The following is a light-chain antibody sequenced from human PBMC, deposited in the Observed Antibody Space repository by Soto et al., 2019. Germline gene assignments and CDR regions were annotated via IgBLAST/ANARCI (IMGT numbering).Light chain of an antibody. CDR2: NDY. CDR1: TSNVGSNL. Sequence: QLVLAQPPSASGTPGQRVTISCSGSTSNVGSNLASWYQQLPGSAPKLLIYNDYERPSGVPDRFSGSKSGTSASLGISGRRSEDEADYFCAVWDDSLSGVVFGGGTKLTVL. V-gene: IGLV1-47*02. J-gene: IGLJ2*01. CDR3: AVWDDSLSGVV.